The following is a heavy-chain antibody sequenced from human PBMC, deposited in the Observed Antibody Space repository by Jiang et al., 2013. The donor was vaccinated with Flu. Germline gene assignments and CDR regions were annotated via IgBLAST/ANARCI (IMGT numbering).Heavy chain of an antibody. CDR1: GYSFTSYW. J-gene: IGHJ2*01. CDR2: IYPGDSDT. D-gene: IGHD3-16*01. CDR3: ARRLTSGGGGGAEWYFDL. Sequence: GAEVKKPGESLKISCKGSGYSFTSYWIGWVRQMPGKGLEWMGIIYPGDSDTRYSPSFQGQVTISADKSISTAYLQWSSLKASDTAMYYCARRLTSGGGGGAEWYFDLWGRGTLVTVSS. V-gene: IGHV5-51*01.